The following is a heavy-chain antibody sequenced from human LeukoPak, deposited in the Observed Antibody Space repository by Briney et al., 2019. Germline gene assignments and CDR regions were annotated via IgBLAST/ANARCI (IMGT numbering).Heavy chain of an antibody. V-gene: IGHV3-73*01. J-gene: IGHJ5*02. CDR2: LRSKSKSHAT. D-gene: IGHD3-10*01. CDR3: TSPSGRGVQNWFDP. Sequence: GGSLSLSYAASWFTFCVSAMLDVRPASGEGLEWFVRLRSKSKSHATAEAASVKGRFTITRDDSKNTAYLQMNSLKTEDTAVYYCTSPSGRGVQNWFDPWGQGTLVTVSS. CDR1: WFTFCVSA.